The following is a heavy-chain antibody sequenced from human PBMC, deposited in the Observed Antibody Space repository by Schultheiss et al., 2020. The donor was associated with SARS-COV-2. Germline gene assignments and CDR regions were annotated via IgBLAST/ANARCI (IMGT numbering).Heavy chain of an antibody. V-gene: IGHV3-48*03. CDR3: AREWEQLGYDY. Sequence: GGSLRLSCAASGFTFSSYEMNWVRQAPGKGLEWVSYISSSGSTIYYAESVKGRFIISRDNAKNSLYLQMNSLRAEDTAVYYCAREWEQLGYDYWGQGTLVTVSS. D-gene: IGHD1-26*01. CDR2: ISSSGSTI. J-gene: IGHJ4*02. CDR1: GFTFSSYE.